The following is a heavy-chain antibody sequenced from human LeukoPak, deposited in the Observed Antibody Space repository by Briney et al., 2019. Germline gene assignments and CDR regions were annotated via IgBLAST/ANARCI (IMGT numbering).Heavy chain of an antibody. CDR3: ARGGVAVAGIAFHFDY. CDR1: GGTFSSYA. V-gene: IGHV1-69*13. Sequence: EASVKVSCKASGGTFSSYAISWVRQAPGQGLEWMGGIIPIFGTANYAQKFQGRVTITADESTSTAYMELSSLRSEDTAVYYCARGGVAVAGIAFHFDYWGQGTLVTVSS. J-gene: IGHJ4*02. CDR2: IIPIFGTA. D-gene: IGHD6-19*01.